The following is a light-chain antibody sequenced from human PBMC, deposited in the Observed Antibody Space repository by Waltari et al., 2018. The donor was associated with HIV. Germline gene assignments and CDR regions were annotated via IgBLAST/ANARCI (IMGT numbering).Light chain of an antibody. J-gene: IGLJ3*02. CDR2: LNSDGSH. CDR1: SGHSSYA. Sequence: QLVLTQSPSASASLGASVKLTCTLCSGHSSYAIAWHPQQPEKGPRHLMKLNSDGSHSKGDGIPDRFSGSSSGAERYLTISSLQSEDEADYYCQTWGTGNWVFGGGTKLTVL. V-gene: IGLV4-69*01. CDR3: QTWGTGNWV.